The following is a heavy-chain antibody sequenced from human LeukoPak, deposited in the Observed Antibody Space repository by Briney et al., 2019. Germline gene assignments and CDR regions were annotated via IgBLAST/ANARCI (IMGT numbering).Heavy chain of an antibody. CDR1: GYTFTSYA. J-gene: IGHJ4*02. CDR3: AKAYYYDSSGYVDY. Sequence: GASVTVSFTASGYTFTSYAMHWVRQAPGQRLEWMGWINAGNGNTKYSQKFQGRVTITRDTSASTAYMELSSLRSEDTAVYYCAKAYYYDSSGYVDYWGQGTLVTVSS. V-gene: IGHV1-3*01. D-gene: IGHD3-22*01. CDR2: INAGNGNT.